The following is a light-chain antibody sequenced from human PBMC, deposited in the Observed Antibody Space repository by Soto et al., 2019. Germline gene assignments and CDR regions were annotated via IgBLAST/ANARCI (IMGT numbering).Light chain of an antibody. CDR1: QSVSRY. J-gene: IGKJ4*01. Sequence: EIGLTQSPATLSLSPGDRATLSCRASQSVSRYLAWYQQKPGQAPRLLIHDTSTRATGVPDTFSGSGSGTECPLTISSLEPEDSAMYYCQQRFSWPPTFGGGTHVEIK. CDR3: QQRFSWPPT. V-gene: IGKV3-11*01. CDR2: DTS.